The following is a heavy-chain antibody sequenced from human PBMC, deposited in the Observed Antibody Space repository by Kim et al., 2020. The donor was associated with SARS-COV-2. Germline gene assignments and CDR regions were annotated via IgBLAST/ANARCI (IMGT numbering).Heavy chain of an antibody. D-gene: IGHD2-2*01. CDR2: IYYTGSS. Sequence: SETLSLTCTVSGGSISSGDYYWSWIRQRPGKGLEWIGYIYYTGSSHYNPSLNSRITISIDTSKNQFSLKVRSVTAADTAVYYCARGPPIGGRGCYACWG. V-gene: IGHV4-30-4*08. J-gene: IGHJ1*01. CDR3: ARGPPIGGRGCYAC. CDR1: GGSISSGDYY.